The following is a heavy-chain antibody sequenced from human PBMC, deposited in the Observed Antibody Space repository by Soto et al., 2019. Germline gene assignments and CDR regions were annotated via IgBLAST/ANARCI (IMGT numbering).Heavy chain of an antibody. J-gene: IGHJ5*02. V-gene: IGHV4-59*08. D-gene: IGHD2-2*02. Sequence: QVQLQESGPGLVKPSETLSLTCTVSGGSISSYYWSWIRQPPGKGLEWIGYIYYSGRTNYNPSLKSRVTISVGTSKNQFPLELNSVTAADTAVYYCARGYCSSTICYIWDNWFDPWGQGTLVTVSS. CDR2: IYYSGRT. CDR1: GGSISSYY. CDR3: ARGYCSSTICYIWDNWFDP.